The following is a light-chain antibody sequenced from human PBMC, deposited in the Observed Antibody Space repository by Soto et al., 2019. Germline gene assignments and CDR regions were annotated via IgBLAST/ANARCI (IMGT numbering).Light chain of an antibody. CDR2: GAS. V-gene: IGKV1-5*01. CDR3: QQYNTYPWT. J-gene: IGKJ1*01. CDR1: QSISNW. Sequence: DMQVTQSPSTLSASVGDRVTFTCRASQSISNWLAWYQQKPGRAPKLLIYGASTLESGVPSRFSGSGSGTEFTLTISRLQPDDFATYYCQQYNTYPWTFGQGTKVDIK.